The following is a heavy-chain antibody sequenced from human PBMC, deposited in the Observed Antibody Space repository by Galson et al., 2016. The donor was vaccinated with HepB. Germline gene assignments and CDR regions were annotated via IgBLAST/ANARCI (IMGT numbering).Heavy chain of an antibody. J-gene: IGHJ4*02. CDR1: GFTFSSYW. V-gene: IGHV3-7*04. CDR2: IKEDGSEK. D-gene: IGHD5-24*01. CDR3: ARVGDGYNFPLDY. Sequence: SLRLSCAASGFTFSSYWMSWVRQAPGKGLEWVANIKEDGSEKYYVHSVKGRFTISRDNAKNSLYLQMNSLRAEDTAVYYCARVGDGYNFPLDYWGQGTLVTVSS.